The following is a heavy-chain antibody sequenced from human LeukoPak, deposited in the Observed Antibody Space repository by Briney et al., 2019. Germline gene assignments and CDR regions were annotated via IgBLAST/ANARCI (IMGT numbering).Heavy chain of an antibody. J-gene: IGHJ6*03. CDR3: AKMGHNILTGDYYYYMDV. Sequence: ASVKVSCKASGYAFSNYYMHWVRQAPGQGLEWMGIIDPSGGDTKYAQRFQGRVTMTRDMSMSTVYMELSSLRSEDTAVYFCAKMGHNILTGDYYYYMDVWGKGTTVTVSS. D-gene: IGHD3-9*01. V-gene: IGHV1-46*01. CDR2: IDPSGGDT. CDR1: GYAFSNYY.